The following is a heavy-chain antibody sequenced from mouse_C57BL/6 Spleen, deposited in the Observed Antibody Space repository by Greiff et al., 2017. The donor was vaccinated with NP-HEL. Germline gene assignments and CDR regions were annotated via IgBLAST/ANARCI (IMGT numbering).Heavy chain of an antibody. V-gene: IGHV1-54*01. CDR1: GYAFTNYL. CDR2: INPGSGGT. J-gene: IGHJ4*01. D-gene: IGHD1-1*01. CDR3: GSFGRSPRAKDY. Sequence: VQLQQSGAELVRPGTSVKVSCKASGYAFTNYLIEWVKQRPGQGLEWIGVINPGSGGTNYNEKFKGKATLTADKSSSTAYMQLISLTSEDSAVYFCGSFGRSPRAKDYWGQGTSVTVAS.